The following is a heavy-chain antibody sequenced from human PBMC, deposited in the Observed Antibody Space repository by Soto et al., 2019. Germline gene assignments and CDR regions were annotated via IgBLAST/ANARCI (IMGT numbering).Heavy chain of an antibody. CDR2: ISSSTSHT. J-gene: IGHJ4*02. V-gene: IGHV3-11*05. D-gene: IGHD6-13*01. Sequence: QVQLLESGGGLVKPGGSLRLSCAVSGFTFSDYYMTWIRQAPGKGLEWVSYISSSTSHTNYADSVKGRFTISRDNAKNSLFLQMNRLRAEDTAVYYCARGRGAAADYFDFWGQGTLVTVSS. CDR1: GFTFSDYY. CDR3: ARGRGAAADYFDF.